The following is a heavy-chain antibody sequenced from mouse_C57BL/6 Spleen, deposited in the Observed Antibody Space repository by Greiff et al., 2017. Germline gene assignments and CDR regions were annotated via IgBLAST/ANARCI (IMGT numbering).Heavy chain of an antibody. J-gene: IGHJ3*01. CDR3: ARSPYGNYGAY. CDR1: GYTFTSYW. D-gene: IGHD2-1*01. V-gene: IGHV1-61*01. Sequence: VQLQQPGAELVRPGSSVRLSCKASGYTFTSYWMDWVKQRPGQGLEWIGNIYPSDSETHYNQKFKDKATLTVDKSSSTAYMQLSSLTSEDSAVYYCARSPYGNYGAYWGQGTLVTVSA. CDR2: IYPSDSET.